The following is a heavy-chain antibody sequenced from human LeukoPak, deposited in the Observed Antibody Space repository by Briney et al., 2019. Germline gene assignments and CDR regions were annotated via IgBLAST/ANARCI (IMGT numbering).Heavy chain of an antibody. Sequence: GGSLRLSCAASGFTFDDYAMHWVRQAPGKGLEWVSGISWNSGSIGYADSVKGRFTISRDNAKNSLYLQMNSLRAEDTALYYCAKGESGSYYNYWGQGTLVTVSS. D-gene: IGHD1-26*01. CDR3: AKGESGSYYNY. CDR1: GFTFDDYA. J-gene: IGHJ4*02. V-gene: IGHV3-9*01. CDR2: ISWNSGSI.